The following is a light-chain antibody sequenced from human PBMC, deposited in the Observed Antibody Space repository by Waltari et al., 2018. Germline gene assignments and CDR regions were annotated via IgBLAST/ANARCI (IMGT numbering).Light chain of an antibody. CDR3: QSYDSSLSGYV. CDR1: NSNLGSGYD. J-gene: IGLJ1*01. Sequence: SVLTQPPSVSGAPGQRVTISCTGRNSNLGSGYDVHWYQQLPGTAPKLIIYGNSIRPSGVPYGCSGSKAGTSASVAITGRQAEDEADYYCQSYDSSLSGYVFGTGIKATVL. CDR2: GNS. V-gene: IGLV1-40*01.